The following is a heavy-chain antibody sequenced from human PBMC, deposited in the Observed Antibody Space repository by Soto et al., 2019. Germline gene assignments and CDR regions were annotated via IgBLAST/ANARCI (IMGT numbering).Heavy chain of an antibody. CDR2: INHLGSA. V-gene: IGHV4-4*07. CDR1: GGYISSYD. J-gene: IGHJ5*02. D-gene: IGHD1-1*01. Sequence: PSETVSLTCPVSGGYISSYDWSWIRHPAGEGLDGIGRINHLGSANYNPSLKSRVTISVETSKNQFYLKLSSVTAADTDVYYCARSGGREPQRSSNRGWFDPWGQGTLVTVSS. CDR3: ARSGGREPQRSSNRGWFDP.